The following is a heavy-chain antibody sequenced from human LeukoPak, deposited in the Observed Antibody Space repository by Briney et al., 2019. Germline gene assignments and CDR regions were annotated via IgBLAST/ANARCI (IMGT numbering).Heavy chain of an antibody. CDR3: ARDEGFDWSAGTSGY. Sequence: ASVKVSCKASGYTFTDYSLDWVRLAPGQRPEWMGRITPYTGYTHYVQKFKGRVTMTSDTSINTVYLELNSLTSDDTAVYYCARDEGFDWSAGTSGYWGQGTLVTVSS. CDR2: ITPYTGYT. CDR1: GYTFTDYS. V-gene: IGHV1-2*06. J-gene: IGHJ4*02. D-gene: IGHD3-9*01.